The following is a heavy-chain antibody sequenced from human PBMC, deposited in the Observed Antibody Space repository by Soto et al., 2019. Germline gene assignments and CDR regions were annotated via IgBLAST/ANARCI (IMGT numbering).Heavy chain of an antibody. D-gene: IGHD2-8*01. Sequence: QVQLVQSGSESMQPGASVKVSCKGSGYNFNRHSINWLRQAPGQGLEWMGWINPNTGNPTYDKGFTGRFVFSVDTSASTVYLQIFSLKADDSDFYYCARDRAGVSVDYWGLGTVVTVSS. V-gene: IGHV7-4-1*01. CDR2: INPNTGNP. J-gene: IGHJ4*02. CDR1: GYNFNRHS. CDR3: ARDRAGVSVDY.